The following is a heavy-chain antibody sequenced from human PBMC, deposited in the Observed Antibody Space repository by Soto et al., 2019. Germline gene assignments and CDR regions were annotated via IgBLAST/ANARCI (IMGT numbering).Heavy chain of an antibody. J-gene: IGHJ5*02. CDR3: ARGTYYDFWSGLNWFDP. Sequence: QVQLQESGPGLVKPSETLSLTCTVSGGSISSYYWSWIRQPPGKGLEWIGYIYYSGSTNYNPSLKSRVTISVDTSKNQFTLQLSSVTAADTAVYYCARGTYYDFWSGLNWFDPWGQGTLVTVSS. D-gene: IGHD3-3*01. V-gene: IGHV4-59*01. CDR1: GGSISSYY. CDR2: IYYSGST.